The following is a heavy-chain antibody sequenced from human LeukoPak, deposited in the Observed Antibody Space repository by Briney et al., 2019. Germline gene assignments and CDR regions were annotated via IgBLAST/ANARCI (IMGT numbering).Heavy chain of an antibody. CDR3: AKAYYYYYYMDV. CDR2: IQYDGGNK. Sequence: GGSLRLSCAASGFTFSSYGMHWVRQAPGKGLEWVAFIQYDGGNKYYADSVKGRFTISRDNSKNTLYLQMNSLRAEDTAVYYCAKAYYYYYYMDVWGKGTTVTISS. J-gene: IGHJ6*03. V-gene: IGHV3-30*02. CDR1: GFTFSSYG.